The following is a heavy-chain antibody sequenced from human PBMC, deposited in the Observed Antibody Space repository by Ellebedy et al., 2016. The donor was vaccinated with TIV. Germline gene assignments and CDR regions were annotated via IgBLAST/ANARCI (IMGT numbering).Heavy chain of an antibody. J-gene: IGHJ4*02. CDR1: GYSFTSYW. CDR2: IDPSDSYT. V-gene: IGHV5-10-1*01. CDR3: ARDSSGYYSSDY. Sequence: GESLKISXKGSGYSFTSYWISWVRQMPGKGLEWMGRIDPSDSYTNYSPSFQGHVTISADKSISTAYLQWSSLKASDTAMYYCARDSSGYYSSDYWGQGTLVTVSS. D-gene: IGHD3-22*01.